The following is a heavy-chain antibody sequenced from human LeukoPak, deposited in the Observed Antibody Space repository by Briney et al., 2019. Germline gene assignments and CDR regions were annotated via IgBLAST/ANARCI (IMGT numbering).Heavy chain of an antibody. V-gene: IGHV3-23*01. CDR3: ARGTSSWYWGEFPG. CDR1: AFTFSSYA. D-gene: IGHD6-13*01. J-gene: IGHJ4*02. CDR2: ISGSGGST. Sequence: PGRSLRLSCAAAAFTFSSYAMGSVRQAPGKGLEWVSAISGSGGSTYYADSVKGRFTISRDNSKNTLYLQMTSLRAEDTAVYYCARGTSSWYWGEFPGWGQGTLVTVSS.